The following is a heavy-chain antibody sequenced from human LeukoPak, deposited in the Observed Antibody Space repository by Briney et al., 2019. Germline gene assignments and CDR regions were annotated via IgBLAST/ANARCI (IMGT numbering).Heavy chain of an antibody. V-gene: IGHV4-39*01. Sequence: PSETLSLTCTVSGDSIRSSSYYWGWIRQPPGKGLEWIGSIYYSGSTHYNPSLKSRVTISVDTSKEQLSLKLSSVTAADTAMYYCARNSTYYYDRSTYSYFDDWGQGTLVTVSS. D-gene: IGHD3-22*01. J-gene: IGHJ4*02. CDR1: GDSIRSSSYY. CDR3: ARNSTYYYDRSTYSYFDD. CDR2: IYYSGST.